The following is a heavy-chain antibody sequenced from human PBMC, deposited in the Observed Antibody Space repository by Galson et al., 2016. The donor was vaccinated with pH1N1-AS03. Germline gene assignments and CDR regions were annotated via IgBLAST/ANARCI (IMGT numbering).Heavy chain of an antibody. J-gene: IGHJ6*02. CDR2: ISSSTSYI. Sequence: SLRLSCAASGFTFTNYSMNWVRQAPGQGLEWVSSISSSTSYIYYGDSVKGRFTISRDNVKNSLYLQMTSLRAEDTAVYYCSRGDYCSSTSCFWHPLYGMYVWGQGTTVTVSS. D-gene: IGHD2-2*01. CDR3: SRGDYCSSTSCFWHPLYGMYV. CDR1: GFTFTNYS. V-gene: IGHV3-21*01.